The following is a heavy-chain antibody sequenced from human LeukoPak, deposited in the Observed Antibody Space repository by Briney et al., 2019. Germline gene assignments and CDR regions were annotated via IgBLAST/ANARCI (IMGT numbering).Heavy chain of an antibody. J-gene: IGHJ4*02. D-gene: IGHD3-22*01. CDR2: IKSKTDGGTT. CDR1: GYSISSGYY. Sequence: ETLSLTCTVSGYSISSGYYWGWIRQTPGKGLEWVGRIKSKTDGGTTDYAAPVKGRFTISRDDSKNTLYLQMNSLKTEDTAVYYCTTSLSSGYYIDYWGQGTLVTVSS. CDR3: TTSLSSGYYIDY. V-gene: IGHV3-15*01.